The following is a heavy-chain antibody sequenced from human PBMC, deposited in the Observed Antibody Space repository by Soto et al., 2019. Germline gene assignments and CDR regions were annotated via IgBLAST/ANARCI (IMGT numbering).Heavy chain of an antibody. CDR1: GYSFTQYA. CDR3: ARDKITTGGHFFQFGMDV. CDR2: IHPANGNT. V-gene: IGHV1-3*01. J-gene: IGHJ6*02. D-gene: IGHD1-20*01. Sequence: GASVKCSFKASGYSFTQYAIHWVRQAPGRSLDCLGWIHPANGNTKYSQKFQGRVTFTRDTSATTAYMELSSLRSEDAGLYYCARDKITTGGHFFQFGMDVWGQGTTVTVSS.